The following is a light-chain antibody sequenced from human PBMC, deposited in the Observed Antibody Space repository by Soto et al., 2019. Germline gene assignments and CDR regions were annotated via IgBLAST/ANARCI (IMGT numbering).Light chain of an antibody. CDR2: EVK. CDR1: SSDVGGYKY. V-gene: IGLV2-14*01. CDR3: ASYTSSSTLEV. Sequence: QSALTQPASVSGSPGQSITMSCTGTSSDVGGYKYVSWYQQHPGKAPKLIIYEVKNRPSGVSNRFSGSKSGNTASLTISGLLAEDEADYYCASYTSSSTLEVFGGGTKLTVL. J-gene: IGLJ3*02.